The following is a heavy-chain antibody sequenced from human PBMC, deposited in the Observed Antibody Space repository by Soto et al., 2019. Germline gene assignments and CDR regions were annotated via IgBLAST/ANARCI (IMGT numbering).Heavy chain of an antibody. CDR3: ARRGSDYSYFDS. CDR1: GFTFTNYA. J-gene: IGHJ4*02. V-gene: IGHV3-23*01. CDR2: IGGSDGRT. Sequence: EVQLLESGGGLVQPGGSLRLSCAASGFTFTNYAMRWVRQAPGKGLEWISTIGGSDGRTYYADSVNGRFTISKDNSKNTLYLQMNNLRAEDTAIYYCARRGSDYSYFDSWGQGTLVTVSS. D-gene: IGHD3-16*01.